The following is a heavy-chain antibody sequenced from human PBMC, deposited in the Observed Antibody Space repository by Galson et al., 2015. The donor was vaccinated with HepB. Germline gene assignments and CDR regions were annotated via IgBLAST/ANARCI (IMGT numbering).Heavy chain of an antibody. CDR1: GGSFSGYY. CDR2: INHSGST. CDR3: ARSRYSSGWRNWFDP. V-gene: IGHV4-34*01. D-gene: IGHD6-19*01. J-gene: IGHJ5*02. Sequence: SETLSLTCAVYGGSFSGYYWSWIRQPPGKGLEWIGEINHSGSTNYNPSLKSRVTISVDTSKNQFSLKLSSVTAADTAVYYCARSRYSSGWRNWFDPWGQGTLVTVSS.